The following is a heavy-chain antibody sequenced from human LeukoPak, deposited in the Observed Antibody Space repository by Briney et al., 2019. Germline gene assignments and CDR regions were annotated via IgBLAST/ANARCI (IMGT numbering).Heavy chain of an antibody. V-gene: IGHV4-4*07. J-gene: IGHJ4*02. CDR3: ARAGYYYDSSGYYSFDY. D-gene: IGHD3-22*01. CDR1: GGSISSYY. CDR2: IYTSGST. Sequence: PPETLSLTCSVSGGSISSYYWSWIRQPAGKGLEWIGRIYTSGSTNYNPSLKSRVTMSVDTSKNQFSLKLSSVTAANTAVYYCARAGYYYDSSGYYSFDYWGQGTLVAVSS.